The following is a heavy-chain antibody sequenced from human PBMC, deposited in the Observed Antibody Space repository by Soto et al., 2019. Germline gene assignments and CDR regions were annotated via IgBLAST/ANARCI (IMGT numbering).Heavy chain of an antibody. D-gene: IGHD3-3*01. CDR1: GYSISSGYY. Sequence: SETLSLTGAVSGYSISSGYYWGWIRQPPGKGLEWIGSIYHSVSTYYNPSLKSRVTISVDTSKNQFSLKLRSVTAADTAVYYFARVGHKGFLEWLTIEGWFDPWGQGTLVTVSS. CDR3: ARVGHKGFLEWLTIEGWFDP. CDR2: IYHSVST. J-gene: IGHJ5*02. V-gene: IGHV4-38-2*01.